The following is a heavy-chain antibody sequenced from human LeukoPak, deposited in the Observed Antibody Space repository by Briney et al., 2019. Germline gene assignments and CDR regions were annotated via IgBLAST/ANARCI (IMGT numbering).Heavy chain of an antibody. V-gene: IGHV3-33*01. J-gene: IGHJ3*02. CDR2: IWYDGSNK. CDR1: GFTFSSYG. CDR3: ARDKTSSEFYAFDI. D-gene: IGHD2-15*01. Sequence: QPGRSLRLSCAASGFTFSSYGMHWVRQAPGKGLEWVAVIWYDGSNKYYADSVKGRFTISRDNSKNTLYLQMNSLRAEDTALYYCARDKTSSEFYAFDIWGQGTMVTVSS.